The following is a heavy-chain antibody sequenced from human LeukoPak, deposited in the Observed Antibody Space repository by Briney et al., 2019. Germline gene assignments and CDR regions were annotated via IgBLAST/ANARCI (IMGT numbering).Heavy chain of an antibody. J-gene: IGHJ4*02. V-gene: IGHV4-30-4*01. Sequence: SETLSLTCTVSGGSISSGDYYWSWIRQPPGKGLEWIGYIYYSGSTYYNPSLKSRVTISVDTSKNQFSLKLSSVTAADTALYYCARVGYCCPMRKFDYWGQGTLVTVSS. CDR3: ARVGYCCPMRKFDY. D-gene: IGHD5-18*01. CDR1: GGSISSGDYY. CDR2: IYYSGST.